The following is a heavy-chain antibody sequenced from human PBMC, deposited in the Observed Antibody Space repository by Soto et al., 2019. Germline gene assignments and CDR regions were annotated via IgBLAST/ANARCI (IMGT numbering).Heavy chain of an antibody. CDR1: GGIFSTYA. D-gene: IGHD3-10*01. J-gene: IGHJ4*02. CDR3: ARDRDDYGSGNYYNRIDF. V-gene: IGHV1-69*01. Sequence: QVQLVQSGAEVKKPGSSVKVSCKASGGIFSTYAISWLRQAPGQGLEWMGGIIPIFGTPNYAQRFHGRVTITADESMSTAYMELSRLRSEDTAVYYCARDRDDYGSGNYYNRIDFWGQGTLVTVSS. CDR2: IIPIFGTP.